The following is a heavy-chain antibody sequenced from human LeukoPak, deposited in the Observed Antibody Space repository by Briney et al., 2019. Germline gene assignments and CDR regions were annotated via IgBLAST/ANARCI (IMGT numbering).Heavy chain of an antibody. Sequence: SETLSLTCAVSGVSLSGYYWGWIRQTPGKGLEWIGEINHSGRTNYNPSLKSRVTISADTSKNQFSLELRSVTAADTAVYYCARAYYSTSWFPHWGQGTLVTVSS. V-gene: IGHV4-34*01. CDR1: GVSLSGYY. D-gene: IGHD3-10*01. CDR3: ARAYYSTSWFPH. J-gene: IGHJ5*02. CDR2: INHSGRT.